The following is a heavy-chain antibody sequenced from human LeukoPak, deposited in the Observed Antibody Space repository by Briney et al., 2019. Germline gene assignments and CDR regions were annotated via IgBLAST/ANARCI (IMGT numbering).Heavy chain of an antibody. CDR3: ARVQIAWGSRDPNWFDP. J-gene: IGHJ5*02. V-gene: IGHV4-39*07. Sequence: SETLSLTCSVSGASTSNSSYYWGWIRQPPGKGLEWIGSIYYSGSTYYNPSLNSRVTISSDTSKDQFSLKLNSVTAEDTAVYYCARVQIAWGSRDPNWFDPRGQGTLVTVSS. D-gene: IGHD2-21*01. CDR1: GASTSNSSYY. CDR2: IYYSGST.